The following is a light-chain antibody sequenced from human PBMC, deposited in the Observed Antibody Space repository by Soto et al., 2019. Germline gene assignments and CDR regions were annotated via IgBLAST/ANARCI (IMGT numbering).Light chain of an antibody. Sequence: IQVNQSPPSLSASVLDIVTITCQASHDITNFLNWYQQKPGKAPKLLIYDVSKLETGVPSRFSGSGSGTDFTLTISSLQPEDIATYFCQQYDDLPITFGQGTRLEIK. J-gene: IGKJ5*01. V-gene: IGKV1-33*01. CDR3: QQYDDLPIT. CDR2: DVS. CDR1: HDITNF.